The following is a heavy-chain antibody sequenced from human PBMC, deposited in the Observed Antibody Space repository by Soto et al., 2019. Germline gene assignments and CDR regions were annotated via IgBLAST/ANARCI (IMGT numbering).Heavy chain of an antibody. CDR1: GGSISSSSYY. V-gene: IGHV4-39*01. J-gene: IGHJ4*02. CDR2: IYYSGST. Sequence: SETLSLTCTVSGGSISSSSYYWGWIRQPPGKGLEWIGSIYYSGSTYYNPSLKSRVTISVDTSKNQFSLKLSSVTAADTAVYYCARRQSSSWYPNPYFDYWGQGTLVTVSS. D-gene: IGHD6-13*01. CDR3: ARRQSSSWYPNPYFDY.